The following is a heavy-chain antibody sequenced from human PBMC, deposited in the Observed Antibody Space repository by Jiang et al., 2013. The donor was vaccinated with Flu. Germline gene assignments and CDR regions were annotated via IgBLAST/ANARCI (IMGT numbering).Heavy chain of an antibody. D-gene: IGHD5-12*01. CDR2: IFDSGRT. V-gene: IGHV4-39*01. J-gene: IGHJ5*02. CDR1: GVSISSGNFH. CDR3: ARHVRRLRSMLHKAFNWFDP. Sequence: GSGLVKPSGTLSLTCNVSGVSISSGNFHWGWIRQPPGKGLEWIGSIFDSGRTNYNPSLKSRVTISVDTSKNQFSLKVNSVTAADTAVYYCARHVRRLRSMLHKAFNWFDPWGQGTLVTVSS.